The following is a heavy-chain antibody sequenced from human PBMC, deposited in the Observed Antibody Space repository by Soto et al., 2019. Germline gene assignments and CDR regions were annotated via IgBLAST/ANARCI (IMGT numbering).Heavy chain of an antibody. CDR3: ARTVGKQMDHWFEP. Sequence: SVKVSCKASGGTFSSYAISWVRQAPGQGLEWMGGIIPIFGTANYAQKFQGRVTITADESTSTAYMELSSLRSEDTAVYYCARTVGKQMDHWFEPRGQGNLVTASS. J-gene: IGHJ5*02. CDR1: GGTFSSYA. CDR2: IIPIFGTA. V-gene: IGHV1-69*13. D-gene: IGHD6-13*01.